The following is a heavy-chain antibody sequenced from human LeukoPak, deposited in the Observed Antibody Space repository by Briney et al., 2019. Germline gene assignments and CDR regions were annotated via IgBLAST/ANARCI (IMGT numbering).Heavy chain of an antibody. J-gene: IGHJ4*02. D-gene: IGHD6-19*01. CDR2: IHSGGRT. CDR3: ARTPPGGWYGSLDY. CDR1: GFSVSNNY. Sequence: GGSLRLSCAASGFSVSNNYLSGVRQPPGKGLEWVSVIHSGGRTKYADSVRDRFTISRDTAKNTVYLQMNSLRGEDTAVYYCARTPPGGWYGSLDYWGQGTLVTVSS. V-gene: IGHV3-66*01.